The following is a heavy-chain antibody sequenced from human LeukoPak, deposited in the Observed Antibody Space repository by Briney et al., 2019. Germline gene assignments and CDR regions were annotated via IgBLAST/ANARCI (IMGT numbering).Heavy chain of an antibody. V-gene: IGHV3-48*03. CDR1: GFTFSSYE. Sequence: GGSLRLSCEASGFTFSSYEMNWVRQAPGKGLEWVSYISDSGSPIYYADSVKGRFTISRDNAKNSLYLQMNSLRAEDTGVYYCARKPFYGSGIGHWGQGTLVTVSS. J-gene: IGHJ4*02. CDR3: ARKPFYGSGIGH. D-gene: IGHD3-10*01. CDR2: ISDSGSPI.